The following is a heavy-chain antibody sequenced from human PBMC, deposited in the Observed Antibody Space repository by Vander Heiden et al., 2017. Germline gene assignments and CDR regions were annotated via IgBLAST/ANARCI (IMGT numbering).Heavy chain of an antibody. Sequence: EVQLVEPGGGLVQPGRSLRLSCAASGFTFDDYAMHWVRQAPGKGRGWGSGISWNSGSIGYADAVKGRFTISRDNAKNSMYLQMKSLRAEDTALYYCAKADDGAGFALDYWGHGSMVTVYS. CDR3: AKADDGAGFALDY. CDR2: ISWNSGSI. J-gene: IGHJ4*01. CDR1: GFTFDDYA. V-gene: IGHV3-9*01. D-gene: IGHD1-1*01.